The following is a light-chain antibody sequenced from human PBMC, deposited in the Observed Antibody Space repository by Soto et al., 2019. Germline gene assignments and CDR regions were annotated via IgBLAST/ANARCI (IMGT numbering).Light chain of an antibody. CDR1: QSITRY. J-gene: IGKJ5*01. CDR2: AAS. V-gene: IGKV1-39*01. CDR3: QQCYSTPIT. Sequence: DIQMTQSPSSLSASVGARVTITCRASQSITRYLNWYQQKPGKAPNLLIYAASSLQGGVSSRFSGSGSGTDFTLTISGLHPEDFAAYDCQQCYSTPITFGQGTRLEIK.